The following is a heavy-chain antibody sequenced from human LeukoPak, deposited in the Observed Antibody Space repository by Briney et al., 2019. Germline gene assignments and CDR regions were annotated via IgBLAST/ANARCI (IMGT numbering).Heavy chain of an antibody. D-gene: IGHD4-17*01. CDR1: GYTFSSYA. CDR3: AKDRGGDPYYFNY. Sequence: GSLRLSCAASGYTFSSYAMSWVREAPGKGLEWGSAISGSGGSTYYADSVKGRFTISRDNSKNTLYLQMNSLRAEDTGVYYCAKDRGGDPYYFNYWGQGALVTVSS. J-gene: IGHJ4*02. V-gene: IGHV3-23*01. CDR2: ISGSGGST.